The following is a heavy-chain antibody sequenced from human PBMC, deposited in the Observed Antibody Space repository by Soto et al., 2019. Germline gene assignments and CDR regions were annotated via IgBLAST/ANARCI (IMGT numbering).Heavy chain of an antibody. CDR3: AKDDDSSGYYYNYFDY. CDR2: ISYDGSNK. Sequence: PGGSLRLSCAASGFTFSSYGMHWVRQAPGKGLEWVAVISYDGSNKYYADSVKDRFTISRDNSKNTLYLQMNSLRAEDTAVYYCAKDDDSSGYYYNYFDYWGQGTLVTVSS. D-gene: IGHD3-22*01. J-gene: IGHJ4*02. CDR1: GFTFSSYG. V-gene: IGHV3-30*18.